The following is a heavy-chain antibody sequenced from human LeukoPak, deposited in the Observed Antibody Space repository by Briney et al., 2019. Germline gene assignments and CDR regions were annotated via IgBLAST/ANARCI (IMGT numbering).Heavy chain of an antibody. CDR1: GFTFSSYW. CDR2: IKQDGSEK. J-gene: IGHJ1*01. Sequence: GGSLRLSCAASGFTFSSYWMSWVRQAPGKGLEWVANIKQDGSEKYYVDSVKGRFTISRDNVKNSLYLQMNSLRAEDTAVYYCARNSGSYYGYFQHWGQGTLVTVSS. D-gene: IGHD1-26*01. CDR3: ARNSGSYYGYFQH. V-gene: IGHV3-7*01.